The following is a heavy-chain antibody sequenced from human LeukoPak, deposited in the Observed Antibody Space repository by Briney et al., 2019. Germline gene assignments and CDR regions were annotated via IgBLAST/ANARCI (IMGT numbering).Heavy chain of an antibody. CDR1: GGSISSGGYY. J-gene: IGHJ6*02. D-gene: IGHD4-17*01. CDR3: ARDREGPSGYGDPISGMDV. CDR2: IYYSGST. V-gene: IGHV4-31*03. Sequence: SSQTLSLTRTVSGGSISSGGYYWSWIRQHPGKGLEWIGYIYYSGSTYYNPSLKSRVTISVDTSKNQFSLKLSSVTAADTAVYYCARDREGPSGYGDPISGMDVWGQGTTVTVSS.